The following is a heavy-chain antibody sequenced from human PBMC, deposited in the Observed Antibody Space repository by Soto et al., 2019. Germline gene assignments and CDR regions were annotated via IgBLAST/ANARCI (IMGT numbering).Heavy chain of an antibody. CDR3: AADSSSGYPNYYYYYGRDV. D-gene: IGHD6-6*01. CDR2: IVVGSGNT. J-gene: IGHJ6*02. Sequence: SVKVSCKASGFTFTSCAVQWVRQALGQHLEWIGWIVVGSGNTNYAQKFQERVTITRDMSTSTAYMELSSLRSEDTAVYYCAADSSSGYPNYYYYYGRDVWGQGTTVTVSS. CDR1: GFTFTSCA. V-gene: IGHV1-58*01.